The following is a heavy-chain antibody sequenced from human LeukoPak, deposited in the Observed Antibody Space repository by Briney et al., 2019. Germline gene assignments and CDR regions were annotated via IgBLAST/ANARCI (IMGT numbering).Heavy chain of an antibody. CDR3: AKWAVLLWFGESSSGYYFDY. CDR1: GFTFNNYG. V-gene: IGHV3-30*18. CDR2: VSYDGSKK. J-gene: IGHJ4*02. Sequence: GGSLRLSCSASGFTFNNYGLHWVRQAPGKGLEWVAVVSYDGSKKYYAGSVKGRFTISRDNSKNTLYLQMNSLRAEDTAVYYCAKWAVLLWFGESSSGYYFDYWGQGALVTVSS. D-gene: IGHD3-10*01.